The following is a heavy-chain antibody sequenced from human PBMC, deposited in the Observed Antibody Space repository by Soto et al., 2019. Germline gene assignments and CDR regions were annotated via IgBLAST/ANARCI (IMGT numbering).Heavy chain of an antibody. CDR2: ISGSGGST. Sequence: GESLKISCAASGFTFSSYAMSWVRQAPGKGLEWVSAISGSGGSTYYADSVKGRFTISRDNSKNMLYLQMNSLRAEDTAVYYCANRYGSGRSPFDYWGQGTLVTVSS. CDR3: ANRYGSGRSPFDY. V-gene: IGHV3-23*01. D-gene: IGHD3-10*01. CDR1: GFTFSSYA. J-gene: IGHJ4*02.